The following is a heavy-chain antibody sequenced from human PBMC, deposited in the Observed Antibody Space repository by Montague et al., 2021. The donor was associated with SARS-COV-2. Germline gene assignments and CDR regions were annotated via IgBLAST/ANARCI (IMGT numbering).Heavy chain of an antibody. CDR3: AKDVVRDYYDSSGYYGGSVDY. V-gene: IGHV3-43*02. CDR1: GFTFDDYA. CDR2: ISGDGGST. D-gene: IGHD3-22*01. Sequence: SLRLSCAASGFTFDDYAMHWVRQAPGKGLEWVSLISGDGGSTYYADSVKGRFTISRDNSKNSLYLQMNSLRTEDTALYYCAKDVVRDYYDSSGYYGGSVDYWGQETLVTVSS. J-gene: IGHJ4*02.